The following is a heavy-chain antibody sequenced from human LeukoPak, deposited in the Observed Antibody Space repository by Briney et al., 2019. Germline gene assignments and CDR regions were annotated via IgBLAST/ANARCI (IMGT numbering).Heavy chain of an antibody. J-gene: IGHJ4*02. CDR1: GFTVSSNY. CDR2: IYSGGST. V-gene: IGHV3-66*01. Sequence: PGGSLRLSCAASGFTVSSNYMSWVRQAQGKGLEWVSVIYSGGSTYYADSVKGRFTISRDNSKNTLYLQMNSLRPDDTAVYYCARGIAVAGFDYWGQGTLVTVSS. CDR3: ARGIAVAGFDY. D-gene: IGHD6-19*01.